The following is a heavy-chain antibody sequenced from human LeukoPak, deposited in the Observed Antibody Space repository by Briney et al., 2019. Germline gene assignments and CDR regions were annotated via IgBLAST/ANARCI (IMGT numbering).Heavy chain of an antibody. CDR3: ATVQGSSSWYVPFGY. J-gene: IGHJ4*02. D-gene: IGHD6-13*01. V-gene: IGHV1-24*01. Sequence: ASVKVSCKASGYTFTGYYMHWVRQAPGKGLEWMGGFDPEDGETIYAQKFQGRVTMTEDTSTDTAYMELSSLRSEDTAVYYCATVQGSSSWYVPFGYWGQGTLVTVSS. CDR1: GYTFTGYY. CDR2: FDPEDGET.